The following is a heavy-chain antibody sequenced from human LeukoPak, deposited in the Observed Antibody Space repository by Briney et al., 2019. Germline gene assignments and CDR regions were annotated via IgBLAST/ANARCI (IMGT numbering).Heavy chain of an antibody. Sequence: GGSLRLSCAASGFTFSSYEMNRVRRAPGKGLEWVSYISSSGSTIYYADSVKGRFTISRDNAKNSLYLQMNSLRAEDTAVYYCAREGTGVVFQHWGQGTLVTVSS. CDR3: AREGTGVVFQH. CDR2: ISSSGSTI. J-gene: IGHJ1*01. CDR1: GFTFSSYE. D-gene: IGHD3-3*01. V-gene: IGHV3-48*03.